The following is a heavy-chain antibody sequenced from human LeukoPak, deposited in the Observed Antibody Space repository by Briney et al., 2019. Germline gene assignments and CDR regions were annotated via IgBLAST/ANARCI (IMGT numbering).Heavy chain of an antibody. CDR3: AKGTYDSRGHFDY. CDR1: VFTFSSYA. J-gene: IGHJ4*02. D-gene: IGHD3-22*01. V-gene: IGHV3-23*01. CDR2: ISGSGTNT. Sequence: GGSLRLSCVASVFTFSSYAMTWVRQAPGKGLEWVSGISGSGTNTYYADSVKGRFTISRDNSKNTLYLQMNSLRAEDTAAYYCAKGTYDSRGHFDYWGQGTLVSVTS.